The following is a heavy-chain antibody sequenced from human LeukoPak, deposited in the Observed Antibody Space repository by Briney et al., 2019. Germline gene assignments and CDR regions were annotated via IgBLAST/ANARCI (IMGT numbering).Heavy chain of an antibody. D-gene: IGHD3-16*01. J-gene: IGHJ4*02. CDR1: GGSFSSYY. Sequence: SETPSLTCTVSGGSFSSYYWSWIRQPPGKGLEWIGYIHYSGSTNYNPSLKSRVTISVDTSKNQFSLKLSSVTAADTAVYYCAVGGGSSYYFDYWGQGTLVTVSS. CDR3: AVGGGSSYYFDY. V-gene: IGHV4-59*01. CDR2: IHYSGST.